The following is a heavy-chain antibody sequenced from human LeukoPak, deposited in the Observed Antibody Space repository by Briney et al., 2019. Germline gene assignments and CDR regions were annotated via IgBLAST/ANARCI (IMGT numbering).Heavy chain of an antibody. CDR3: ARHVVDYSNDPSSFDY. D-gene: IGHD4-11*01. CDR1: GGSISSGAYY. J-gene: IGHJ4*02. Sequence: PSQTLSLTCTVSGGSISSGAYYWSWIRQPPGKGLEWIGYIYYSGSTNYNPSLKSRVTISVDTSKNQFSLKLSSVTAADTAVYYCARHVVDYSNDPSSFDYWGQGTLVTVSS. V-gene: IGHV4-30-2*03. CDR2: IYYSGST.